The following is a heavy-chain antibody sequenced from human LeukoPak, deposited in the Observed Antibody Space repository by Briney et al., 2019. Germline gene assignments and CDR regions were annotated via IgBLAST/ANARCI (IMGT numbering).Heavy chain of an antibody. Sequence: GGSLRLSCAASGFTFSSYSMNWVRQAPGKGLEWVSYISSSSSTIYYADSVKGRFTISRDNAKNSLYLQMNSLRAEDTAVYYCARGYDSLPGRTLSFDYWGQGTLVTVSS. V-gene: IGHV3-48*01. J-gene: IGHJ4*02. CDR3: ARGYDSLPGRTLSFDY. CDR1: GFTFSSYS. CDR2: ISSSSSTI. D-gene: IGHD3-22*01.